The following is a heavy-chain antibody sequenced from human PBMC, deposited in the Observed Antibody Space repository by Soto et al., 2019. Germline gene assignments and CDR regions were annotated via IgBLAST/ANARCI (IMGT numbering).Heavy chain of an antibody. V-gene: IGHV4-59*01. Sequence: SETLSLTCTVSGGSISSYYWSWIRQPPGKGLEWIGYIYYSGSTNYNPSLKSRVTISVDTSKNQFSLKLSSVTAADTAVYYCAREQGTYGDYGCWFDPWGQGTLVTVSS. D-gene: IGHD4-17*01. CDR1: GGSISSYY. J-gene: IGHJ5*02. CDR2: IYYSGST. CDR3: AREQGTYGDYGCWFDP.